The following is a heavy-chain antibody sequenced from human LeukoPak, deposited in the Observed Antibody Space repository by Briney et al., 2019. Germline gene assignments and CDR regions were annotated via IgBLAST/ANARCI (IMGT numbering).Heavy chain of an antibody. J-gene: IGHJ4*02. CDR3: AKAKPYVVVVAAIYY. CDR1: GFTFGSYA. CDR2: ISGSGGST. Sequence: PGGSLRLSCAASGFTFGSYAMSWVRQAPGKGLEWVSAISGSGGSTYYADSVKGRFTISRDNSKNTLYLQMNSLRAEDTAVYYCAKAKPYVVVVAAIYYWGQGTLVTVSS. D-gene: IGHD2-15*01. V-gene: IGHV3-23*01.